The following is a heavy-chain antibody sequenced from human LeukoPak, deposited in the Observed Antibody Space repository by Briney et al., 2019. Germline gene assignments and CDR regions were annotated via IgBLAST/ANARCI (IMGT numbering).Heavy chain of an antibody. J-gene: IGHJ3*02. D-gene: IGHD2-15*01. Sequence: SQTLSLTGAVSGGSISSGGYSWSWIRHPPGKGLEWIGYIYHSGSTYYNPSLKSRVTISVDRSKNQFSLKLSTVTAADTAVYYCARVHCSGGSCYFGAFDIWGQGTMVTVSS. CDR3: ARVHCSGGSCYFGAFDI. CDR1: GGSISSGGYS. V-gene: IGHV4-30-2*01. CDR2: IYHSGST.